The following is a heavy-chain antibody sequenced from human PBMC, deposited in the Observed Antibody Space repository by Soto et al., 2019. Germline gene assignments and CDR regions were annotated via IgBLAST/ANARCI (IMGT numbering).Heavy chain of an antibody. CDR3: AKRGFGGRHFDY. J-gene: IGHJ4*02. D-gene: IGHD3-10*01. CDR2: ITCSCGST. V-gene: IGHV3-23*01. Sequence: VGALIPSFSASVFPFNNHGMHRVRQAPGKGLEWVLIITCSCGSTYYADSVKGRFTISRDNSNKTLYLQMNSLRAEDTAIFYCAKRGFGGRHFDYWGQGIVVTVSP. CDR1: VFPFNNHG.